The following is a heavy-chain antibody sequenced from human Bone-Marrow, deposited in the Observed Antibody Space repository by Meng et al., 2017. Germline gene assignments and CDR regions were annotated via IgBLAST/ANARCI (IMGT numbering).Heavy chain of an antibody. J-gene: IGHJ4*02. CDR3: ARDLTLYSSGWYAFFDY. V-gene: IGHV3-21*01. D-gene: IGHD6-19*01. CDR2: ISSSSSYI. CDR1: GFTISSYS. Sequence: GSLRLSCAASGFTISSYSMNWVRQAPGKGLEWVSSISSSSSYIYYADSVKGRFTISRDNAKNSLYLQMNSLRAEDTAVYYCARDLTLYSSGWYAFFDYWGQGTLVTVSS.